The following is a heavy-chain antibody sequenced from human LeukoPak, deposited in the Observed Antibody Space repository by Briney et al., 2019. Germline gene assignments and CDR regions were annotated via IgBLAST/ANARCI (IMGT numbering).Heavy chain of an antibody. CDR1: GGSISSSSYY. CDR3: VRRVAGSGYRDY. J-gene: IGHJ4*02. V-gene: IGHV4-39*01. D-gene: IGHD3-22*01. CDR2: IYYRGST. Sequence: SETLSLTCTVSGGSISSSSYYWGWIRQPPGKGLEWIGTIYYRGSTYYNPSLKSRVTISVDTSKKQFSLKLSFVTAADTAVYYCVRRVAGSGYRDYWGQGTLVTVSS.